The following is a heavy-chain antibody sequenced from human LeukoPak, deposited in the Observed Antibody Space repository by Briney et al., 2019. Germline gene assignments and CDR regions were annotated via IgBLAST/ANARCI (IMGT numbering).Heavy chain of an antibody. CDR1: GFTFSSYA. V-gene: IGHV3-30*04. CDR3: ARDQFDFWSGYHTQPYYFDN. J-gene: IGHJ4*02. Sequence: GRSLRLSCAASGFTFSSYAMHWVRQAPGKGLEWVAVISSDGSNKYYGDSVKGRFTTSRDDSNNMLYLHMNSLRTEDTAVYYCARDQFDFWSGYHTQPYYFDNWGQGTLVTVSS. CDR2: ISSDGSNK. D-gene: IGHD3-3*01.